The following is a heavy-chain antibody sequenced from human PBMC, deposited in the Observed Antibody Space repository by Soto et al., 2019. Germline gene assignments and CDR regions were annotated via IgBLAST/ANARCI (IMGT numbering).Heavy chain of an antibody. CDR2: IIPIFGAA. CDR3: ASLRYCSGGSCYSGWFDP. D-gene: IGHD2-15*01. Sequence: SVKVSCKASGGTFSSYAISWVRQAPGQGLEWMGGIIPIFGAANYAQKFQGRVTITADESTSTAYMELSSLRSEDTAVYYCASLRYCSGGSCYSGWFDPWGQGTLVTVSS. V-gene: IGHV1-69*13. CDR1: GGTFSSYA. J-gene: IGHJ5*02.